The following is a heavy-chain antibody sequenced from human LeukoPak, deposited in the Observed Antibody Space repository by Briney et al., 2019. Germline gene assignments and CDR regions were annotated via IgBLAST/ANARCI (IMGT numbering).Heavy chain of an antibody. J-gene: IGHJ4*02. CDR2: IYYSGST. V-gene: IGHV4-59*01. D-gene: IGHD6-13*01. Sequence: XRXPPGKGXEWIGYIYYSGSTNYNPSLKSRVTISVDTSKNQFSLKLSSVTAADTAVYYCARGTYSSSVDYWGQGTLVTVSS. CDR3: ARGTYSSSVDY.